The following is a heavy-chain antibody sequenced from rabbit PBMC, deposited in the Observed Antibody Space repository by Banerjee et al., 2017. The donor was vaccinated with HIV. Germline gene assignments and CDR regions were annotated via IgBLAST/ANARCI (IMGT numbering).Heavy chain of an antibody. CDR1: GFSFSSSDY. D-gene: IGHD2-1*01. J-gene: IGHJ4*01. CDR2: IDPVFGST. V-gene: IGHV1S40*01. Sequence: QSLEESGGDLVKPGASLTLTCTASGFSFSSSDYMCWVRQAPGKGLEWIGYIDPVFGSTYYARWVNGRFTISSHNAQNTLYLQLNSLTAADTATYFCARTMAGYDDYFNLWGPGTLVTVS. CDR3: ARTMAGYDDYFNL.